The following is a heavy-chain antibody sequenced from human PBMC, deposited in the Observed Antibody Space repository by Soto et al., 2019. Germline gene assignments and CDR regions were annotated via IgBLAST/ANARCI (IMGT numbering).Heavy chain of an antibody. D-gene: IGHD2-2*02. J-gene: IGHJ5*02. CDR2: IYPGDSDT. V-gene: IGHV5-51*01. CDR3: ARRGYCSSTTCYKWFDP. CDR1: GYSFSAYW. Sequence: PGESLKISCKGSGYSFSAYWIAWVRQMPGKGLEWMGIIYPGDSDTRYSPSFQGQVTISADKSISTAYLQWSSLKASDTAMYYCARRGYCSSTTCYKWFDPWGQGTLVTVSS.